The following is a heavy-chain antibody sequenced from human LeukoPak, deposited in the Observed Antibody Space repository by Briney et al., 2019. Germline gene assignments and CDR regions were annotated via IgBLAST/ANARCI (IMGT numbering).Heavy chain of an antibody. Sequence: SQTLSLTCAVSGGSISSGGYSWSWLRQPPGKGLEWIGYIYHSGSTYYNPSLKSRVTISVDRSKNQFSLKLSSVTAADTAVYYCARHNWNAGLSLFDPWGQGTLVTVSS. CDR3: ARHNWNAGLSLFDP. V-gene: IGHV4-30-2*01. CDR2: IYHSGST. J-gene: IGHJ5*02. D-gene: IGHD1-20*01. CDR1: GGSISSGGYS.